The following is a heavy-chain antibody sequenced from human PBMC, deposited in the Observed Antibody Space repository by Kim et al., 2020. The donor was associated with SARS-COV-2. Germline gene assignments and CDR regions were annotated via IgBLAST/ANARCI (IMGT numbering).Heavy chain of an antibody. V-gene: IGHV3-21*01. CDR3: ARLLRGNGMDV. CDR1: GFTFSTYS. CDR2: ISSTTTYI. D-gene: IGHD3-16*01. Sequence: GGSLRLSCAASGFTFSTYSMNWVRQAPGKGLEWVSSISSTTTYIYYADSVKGRFTISRDNTKNSLWLQMNSLRAEDTAVYFCARLLRGNGMDVWGQGTTVAVSS. J-gene: IGHJ6*02.